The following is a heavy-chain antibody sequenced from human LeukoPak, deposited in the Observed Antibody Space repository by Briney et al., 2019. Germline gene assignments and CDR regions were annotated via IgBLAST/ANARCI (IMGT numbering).Heavy chain of an antibody. V-gene: IGHV3-21*01. Sequence: GGSLRLSCAASGFTFSSYAMSWVRQAPGKGLEWVSSITSRSSYIWKADSGRGRFTISRDNAKNSLYLQMNSLRAEDTAVYYCARDHDSSSCPYFDYWGQGTLVTVSS. CDR2: ITSRSSYI. J-gene: IGHJ4*02. D-gene: IGHD6-13*01. CDR1: GFTFSSYA. CDR3: ARDHDSSSCPYFDY.